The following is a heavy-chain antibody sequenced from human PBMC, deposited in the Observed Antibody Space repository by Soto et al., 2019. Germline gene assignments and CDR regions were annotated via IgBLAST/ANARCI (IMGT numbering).Heavy chain of an antibody. J-gene: IGHJ6*01. CDR3: ARDKDRQQLGGNYYYIMDV. CDR2: IMPVFPTP. Sequence: QVQLVQSGAEVKKPGSSVKFSCKTSGGTFRTSAISWVRQAPGQGLEWMGGIMPVFPTPDYAQKFQGRVTIPPDESTGTAYMELSSLLSEDTAVYYCARDKDRQQLGGNYYYIMDVWGQGTTVTVSS. D-gene: IGHD3-3*02. V-gene: IGHV1-69*05. CDR1: GGTFRTSA.